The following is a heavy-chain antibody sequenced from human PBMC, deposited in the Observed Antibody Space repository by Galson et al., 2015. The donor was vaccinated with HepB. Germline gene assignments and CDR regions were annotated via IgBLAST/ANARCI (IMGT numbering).Heavy chain of an antibody. CDR2: ISYDGSNK. CDR1: GFTFSSYG. Sequence: SLRLSCAASGFTFSSYGMHWVRQAPGKGLEWVAVISYDGSNKYYADSVKGRFTISRDNSKNTLYLQMNSLRAEDTAVYYCAKDQRGAVAGLFDYWGQGTLVTVSS. CDR3: AKDQRGAVAGLFDY. V-gene: IGHV3-30*18. D-gene: IGHD6-19*01. J-gene: IGHJ4*02.